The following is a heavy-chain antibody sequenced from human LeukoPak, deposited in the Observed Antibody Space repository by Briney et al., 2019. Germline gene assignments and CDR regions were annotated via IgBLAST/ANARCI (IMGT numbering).Heavy chain of an antibody. CDR1: GGTFSSYA. D-gene: IGHD5-24*01. Sequence: GASVKVSCKASGGTFSSYAISWVRQAPGQGLEWMGGIIPIFGTANYAQKFQGRVTITADESTSTAYMELSSLRSEDTAVYYCARARSMEMATIARETDYYYGMDAWGQGTTVTVSS. CDR3: ARARSMEMATIARETDYYYGMDA. CDR2: IIPIFGTA. V-gene: IGHV1-69*13. J-gene: IGHJ6*02.